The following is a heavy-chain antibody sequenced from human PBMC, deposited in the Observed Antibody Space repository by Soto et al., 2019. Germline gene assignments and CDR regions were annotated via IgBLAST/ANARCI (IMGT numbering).Heavy chain of an antibody. CDR3: ARAEYSSSPDYYYYGMDV. CDR2: IIPILGIA. D-gene: IGHD6-13*01. Sequence: GASVKVSCKASGGTFSSYTISWVRQAPGQGLEWMGRIIPILGIANYAQKFQGRVTITADKSTSTAYMELSSLRSEDTAVYYCARAEYSSSPDYYYYGMDVWGQGTTVTVSS. J-gene: IGHJ6*02. CDR1: GGTFSSYT. V-gene: IGHV1-69*02.